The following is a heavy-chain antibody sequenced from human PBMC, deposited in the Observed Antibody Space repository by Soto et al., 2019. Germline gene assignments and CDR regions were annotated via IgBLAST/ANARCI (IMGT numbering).Heavy chain of an antibody. CDR3: ARERNDCTNGVCYTVDYADY. CDR1: GFTFSSYS. V-gene: IGHV3-48*02. Sequence: GGSLRLSCAASGFTFSSYSMNWVRQAPGKGLEWVSYISSSSSIIYYADSVKGRFTISRDNAKNSLYLQMNSLRDEDTAVYYCARERNDCTNGVCYTVDYADYWGQGTLVTVSS. CDR2: ISSSSSII. D-gene: IGHD2-8*01. J-gene: IGHJ4*02.